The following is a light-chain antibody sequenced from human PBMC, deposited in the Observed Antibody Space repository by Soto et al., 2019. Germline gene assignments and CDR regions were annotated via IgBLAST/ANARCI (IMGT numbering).Light chain of an antibody. J-gene: IGKJ4*01. V-gene: IGKV3-20*01. Sequence: EIVLTQSPGTLSLSPGERATLSCRASQIFPSSYLAWYQQTPGQAPRLLIYGASSRATGIPDRFRGSGSGTDFILTISRLEPEDFAVYYCQHYDSSPTFGGGTKVEIK. CDR3: QHYDSSPT. CDR1: QIFPSSY. CDR2: GAS.